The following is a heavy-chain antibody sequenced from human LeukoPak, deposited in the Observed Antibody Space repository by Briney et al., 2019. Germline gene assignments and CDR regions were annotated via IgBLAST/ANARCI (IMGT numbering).Heavy chain of an antibody. V-gene: IGHV3-23*01. Sequence: PGGTLRLSCAASGFTFSSFGMSWVRQAPGKGLEWVSAISGSGGSTYNADSVKGRFTISRDNSKNTLYLQMNSLRAEDTAVYYCAKESGDLLYFDYWGQGTLVTVSS. CDR2: ISGSGGST. D-gene: IGHD4-17*01. J-gene: IGHJ4*02. CDR1: GFTFSSFG. CDR3: AKESGDLLYFDY.